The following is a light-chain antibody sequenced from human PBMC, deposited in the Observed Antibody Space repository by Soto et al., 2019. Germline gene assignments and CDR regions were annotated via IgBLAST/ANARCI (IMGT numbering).Light chain of an antibody. CDR2: EVS. V-gene: IGLV2-14*01. J-gene: IGLJ1*01. CDR1: SSDVGTYNY. CDR3: SSYTSSSTLV. Sequence: QSALTQPASVSGSPGQSITISCTGTSSDVGTYNYVSWYQPHPGKAPKLMIYEVSNRPSGVSNRFSGSKSGNTASLTISGLQAEDEADYYCSSYTSSSTLVFGTGTKLTVL.